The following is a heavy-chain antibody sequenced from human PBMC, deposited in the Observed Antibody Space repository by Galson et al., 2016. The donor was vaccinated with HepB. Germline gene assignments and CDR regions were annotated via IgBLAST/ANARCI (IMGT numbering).Heavy chain of an antibody. CDR1: GDTSSTNG. Sequence: SVKVSCKASGDTSSTNGFNWVRQAPGQGLEWMGWINTYSGNTKYAQKLQGRVTVTTDTSTSTTYMELRSLRSDDTAVYYCATSEGALAGLGSFWNFDLWGRGTLVTVSS. J-gene: IGHJ2*01. V-gene: IGHV1-18*01. CDR3: ATSEGALAGLGSFWNFDL. CDR2: INTYSGNT. D-gene: IGHD6-19*01.